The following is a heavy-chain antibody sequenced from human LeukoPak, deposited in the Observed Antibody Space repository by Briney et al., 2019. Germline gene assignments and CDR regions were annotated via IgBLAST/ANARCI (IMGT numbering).Heavy chain of an antibody. J-gene: IGHJ5*02. Sequence: PGGSLRLSCAASGFTFSSYSMNWVRQAPGKGLEWVSFISDSSSSIYYADSVKGRFTISRDNAKNSLYLQMNSLRAEDTAVYYCARFFMDIVVVPAAPTGRFDPWGQGTLVTVSS. CDR3: ARFFMDIVVVPAAPTGRFDP. D-gene: IGHD2-2*03. V-gene: IGHV3-21*04. CDR2: ISDSSSSI. CDR1: GFTFSSYS.